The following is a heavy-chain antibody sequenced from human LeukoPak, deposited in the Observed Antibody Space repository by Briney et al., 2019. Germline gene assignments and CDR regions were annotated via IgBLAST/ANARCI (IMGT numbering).Heavy chain of an antibody. CDR1: GFTFSGYW. J-gene: IGHJ4*02. Sequence: GGSLRLSCVASGFTFSGYWMSWVRQTPEKGLEWVANIKQDGYEKYYVDSVKGRITISRDNAENSLYLQMNSLRADDTAVYYCARDKIVGPTTLDYWGQGTLVTVSS. V-gene: IGHV3-7*01. CDR3: ARDKIVGPTTLDY. CDR2: IKQDGYEK. D-gene: IGHD1-26*01.